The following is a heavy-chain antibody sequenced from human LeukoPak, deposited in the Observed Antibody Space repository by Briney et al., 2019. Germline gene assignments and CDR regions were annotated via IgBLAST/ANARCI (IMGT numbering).Heavy chain of an antibody. Sequence: PGGSLRLSCAASGFTFSTYGMHWVRQAPGKGLEWVAVILYDGSDEYYADSVKGRFTISRDNSKNTLYLQMNSLRAEDTAVYYCARDSHYYGSGSYLIEINDFDYWGQGTLVTVSS. CDR1: GFTFSTYG. D-gene: IGHD3-10*01. V-gene: IGHV3-33*01. CDR2: ILYDGSDE. CDR3: ARDSHYYGSGSYLIEINDFDY. J-gene: IGHJ4*02.